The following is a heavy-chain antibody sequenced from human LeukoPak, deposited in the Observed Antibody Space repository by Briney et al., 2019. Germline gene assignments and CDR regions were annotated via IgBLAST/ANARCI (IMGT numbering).Heavy chain of an antibody. D-gene: IGHD6-6*01. CDR1: GFTFSSYW. J-gene: IGHJ6*03. CDR3: ARSLSTMYSSSSDYYYYYMDV. CDR2: IKQDGSEK. Sequence: PGGSLRLSCAASGFTFSSYWMSWVRQAPGKGLEWVANIKQDGSEKYYVDSVKGRFTISRDNAKNSLYLQMNSLRAEDTAVYYCARSLSTMYSSSSDYYYYYMDVWGKGTTVTVSS. V-gene: IGHV3-7*01.